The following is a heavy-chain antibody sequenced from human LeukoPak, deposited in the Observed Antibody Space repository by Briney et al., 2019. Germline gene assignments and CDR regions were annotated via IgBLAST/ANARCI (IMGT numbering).Heavy chain of an antibody. CDR2: INPSGGST. CDR1: GYTFTSYY. V-gene: IGHV1-46*01. J-gene: IGHJ4*02. D-gene: IGHD1-7*01. CDR3: ARESFRDDWNYGHFDY. Sequence: ASVKVSCKESGYTFTSYYMHWVRQAPGQGLEWMGIINPSGGSTSYAQKFQGRVTMTRDTSTSTVYMELSSLRSEDTAVYYCARESFRDDWNYGHFDYWGQGTLVTVSS.